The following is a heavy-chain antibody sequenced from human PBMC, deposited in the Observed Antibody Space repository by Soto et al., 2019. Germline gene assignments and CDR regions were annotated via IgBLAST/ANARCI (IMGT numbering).Heavy chain of an antibody. D-gene: IGHD1-20*01. J-gene: IGHJ4*02. CDR3: ARDTESNRYND. CDR2: IRPDNGNR. V-gene: IGHV1-18*01. Sequence: ASVKVSCKTSGYTFSTIGISWVRQAPGQGLEWVGWIRPDNGNRNSAQRLQGRVTLTTDTSASTAYMELRSLTSDDTAMYYCARDTESNRYNDWGQGTLVTVSS. CDR1: GYTFSTIG.